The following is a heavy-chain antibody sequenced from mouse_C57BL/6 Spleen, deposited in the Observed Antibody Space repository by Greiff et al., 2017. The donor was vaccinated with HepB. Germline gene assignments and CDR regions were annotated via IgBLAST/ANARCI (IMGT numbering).Heavy chain of an antibody. J-gene: IGHJ1*03. CDR1: GYAFTNYL. Sequence: VQLQQSGAELVRPGTSVKVSCKASGYAFTNYLIEWVKQRPGQGLEWIGVINPGSGGTNYNEKFKGKATLTVDKSSSTAYMQLSSLTSEDSAVYFCARSDGYYGYFDVWGTGTTVTVSS. V-gene: IGHV1-54*01. CDR2: INPGSGGT. CDR3: ARSDGYYGYFDV. D-gene: IGHD2-3*01.